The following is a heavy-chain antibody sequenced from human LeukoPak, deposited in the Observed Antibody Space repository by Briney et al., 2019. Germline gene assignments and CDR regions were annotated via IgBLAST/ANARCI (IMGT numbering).Heavy chain of an antibody. D-gene: IGHD1-20*01. CDR1: GFTFSIYG. V-gene: IGHV3-48*02. CDR2: ISTSSVTM. CDR3: ARDNNWAFDY. Sequence: GGSLRLSCAASGFTFSIYGMTWVRQAPGKGLEWVSYISTSSVTMYYADSVKGRFTISRDNAKNSLYLQMDSLRDEDTAVYYCARDNNWAFDYWGQGTLVTVSS. J-gene: IGHJ4*02.